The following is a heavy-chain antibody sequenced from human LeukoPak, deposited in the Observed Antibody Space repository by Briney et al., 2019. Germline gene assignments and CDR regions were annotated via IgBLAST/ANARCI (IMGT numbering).Heavy chain of an antibody. CDR1: GLIYSDYA. CDR3: GKNYSDSIVADAFFEY. J-gene: IGHJ4*02. CDR2: ITSGFTP. V-gene: IGHV3-23*01. D-gene: IGHD2-15*01. Sequence: GGSLRLSCAARGLIYSDYAMSWLRQAPGKGLEWVSGITSGFTPHYADSVKGRFTISRDNSKNMFHLQLNSLRAEDTAVYYCGKNYSDSIVADAFFEYWGQGTLVTVSS.